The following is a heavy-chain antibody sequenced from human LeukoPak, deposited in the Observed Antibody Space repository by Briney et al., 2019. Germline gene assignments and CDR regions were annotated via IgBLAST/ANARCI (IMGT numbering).Heavy chain of an antibody. J-gene: IGHJ6*03. D-gene: IGHD3-22*01. CDR1: GFTFNSYG. CDR2: IRFDGSNN. V-gene: IGHV3-30*02. Sequence: GGSLRLSCAASGFTFNSYGIHWVRQAPGKGLEWVAFIRFDGSNNYYADSVKGRFTISRDNFKNTLYLQMNSLRAEDTAVYYCAKDGGGYYPYYYYYMDVWGKGTTVTISS. CDR3: AKDGGGYYPYYYYYMDV.